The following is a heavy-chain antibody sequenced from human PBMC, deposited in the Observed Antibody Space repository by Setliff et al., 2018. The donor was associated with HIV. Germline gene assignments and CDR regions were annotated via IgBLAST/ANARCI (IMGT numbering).Heavy chain of an antibody. CDR3: ARPTTYYYGSGSSHVDAFDI. J-gene: IGHJ3*02. CDR1: GYSFTSYW. Sequence: PGESLKISCKGSGYSFTSYWIGWVRQMPGKGLEWMGIIYPGDSDTRYSPSFQGQVPISADKSISTAYLQWSSLKASDTAMYYCARPTTYYYGSGSSHVDAFDIWGQGTMVTVSS. CDR2: IYPGDSDT. D-gene: IGHD3-10*01. V-gene: IGHV5-51*01.